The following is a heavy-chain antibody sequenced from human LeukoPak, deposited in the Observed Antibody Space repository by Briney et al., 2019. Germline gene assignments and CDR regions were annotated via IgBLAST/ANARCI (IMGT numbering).Heavy chain of an antibody. D-gene: IGHD4-17*01. Sequence: SETLSLTCTVSGGSISSYYWRWIRQPPGRGLVWLGHIYYSGSTNYNPSLNSRVTISVDTSKNQFSLKLSSVTASDTAVYYCARARVITHDFDYWGQGTLITVSS. V-gene: IGHV4-59*01. CDR3: ARARVITHDFDY. J-gene: IGHJ4*02. CDR1: GGSISSYY. CDR2: IYYSGST.